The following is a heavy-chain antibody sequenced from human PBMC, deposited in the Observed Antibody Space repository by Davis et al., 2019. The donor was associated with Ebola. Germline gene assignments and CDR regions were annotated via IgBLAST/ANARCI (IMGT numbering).Heavy chain of an antibody. Sequence: SVKVSCKASGGTFSSYAISWVRQAPGQGLEWMGGIIPIFGTANYTQKFQGRVTITADESTSTAYMELSSLRSEDTAVYYCESALWEMRRFDPWGQGTLVTVSS. CDR3: ESALWEMRRFDP. D-gene: IGHD1-26*01. CDR2: IIPIFGTA. V-gene: IGHV1-69*13. J-gene: IGHJ5*02. CDR1: GGTFSSYA.